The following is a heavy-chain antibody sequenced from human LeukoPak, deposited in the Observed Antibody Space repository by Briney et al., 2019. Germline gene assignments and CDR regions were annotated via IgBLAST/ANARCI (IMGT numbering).Heavy chain of an antibody. V-gene: IGHV3-11*01. CDR3: ARAIYDGFDI. Sequence: GGSLRLSCAASGFTFSDYYMSWIRQAPGKGLDWVSYISSSGGNTYYADSVKGRFTTSRDNAKNSLFLQMNSLRAEDTAVYYCARAIYDGFDIWGQGKMVTVSS. CDR2: ISSSGGNT. CDR1: GFTFSDYY. J-gene: IGHJ3*02.